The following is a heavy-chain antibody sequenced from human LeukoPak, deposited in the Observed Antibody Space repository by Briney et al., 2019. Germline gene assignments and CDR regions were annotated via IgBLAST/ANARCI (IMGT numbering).Heavy chain of an antibody. Sequence: GGSLRLSCAASGFTFSSYEMNWVRQAPGKGLEWVSYISSGGSTIYYADSVKGRFTISRDNAKNSLYLQMNSLRAEDTAVYYCAREGSVHSSGYYTPTWGQGTLVTVSS. CDR1: GFTFSSYE. CDR3: AREGSVHSSGYYTPT. J-gene: IGHJ5*02. CDR2: ISSGGSTI. V-gene: IGHV3-48*03. D-gene: IGHD3-22*01.